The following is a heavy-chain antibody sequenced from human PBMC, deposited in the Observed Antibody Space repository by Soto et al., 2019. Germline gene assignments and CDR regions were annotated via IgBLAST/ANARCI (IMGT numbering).Heavy chain of an antibody. CDR1: GFTVSNSY. V-gene: IGHV3-53*01. D-gene: IGHD2-21*01. CDR3: ARGFQSSFGY. Sequence: GGSLRLSXAASGFTVSNSYMSWVRQAPGKGLEWVSVIYSGGSTYYADSVKGRFTISRDSSKNTLYLQMNSLRAEHTAVYYCARGFQSSFGYWGQGTLVTVSS. J-gene: IGHJ4*02. CDR2: IYSGGST.